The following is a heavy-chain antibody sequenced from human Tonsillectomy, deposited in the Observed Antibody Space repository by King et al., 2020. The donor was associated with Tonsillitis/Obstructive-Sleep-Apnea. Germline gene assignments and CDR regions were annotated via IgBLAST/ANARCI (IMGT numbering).Heavy chain of an antibody. CDR3: AKDPSSSPYYYYYMDV. J-gene: IGHJ6*03. V-gene: IGHV3-9*01. D-gene: IGHD6-6*01. CDR1: GFTFDDYA. CDR2: ISWNSGSI. Sequence: EVQLVESVGGLVQPGRSLRLSCAASGFTFDDYAMHWVRQAPGKGLEWVSGISWNSGSIHYADSVKGRFTISRDNAKNSLYLQMDSLRAEDTALYYCAKDPSSSPYYYYYMDVWGKGTTVTVSS.